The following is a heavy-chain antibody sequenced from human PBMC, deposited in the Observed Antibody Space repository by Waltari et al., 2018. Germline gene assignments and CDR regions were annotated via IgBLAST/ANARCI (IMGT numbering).Heavy chain of an antibody. CDR1: GGSLTNYY. CDR3: ARDDSLGGLDV. CDR2: IYSGGSA. J-gene: IGHJ6*02. Sequence: LICSVSGGSLTNYYWNWIRQPAGKGLEWIGRIYSGGSASYSPSLKGRVAVSEDTSKNQVSLKLTSVTAADTAVYYCARDDSLGGLDVWGQGATVTV. V-gene: IGHV4-4*07. D-gene: IGHD2-21*01.